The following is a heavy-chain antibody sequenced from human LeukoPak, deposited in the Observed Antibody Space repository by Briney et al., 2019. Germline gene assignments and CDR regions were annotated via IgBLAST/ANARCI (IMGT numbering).Heavy chain of an antibody. Sequence: GASVKVSCKASGYSFTDFYIHWLRQAPGQGLEWMGWINPNSGGTKYAQKFQGRVTMTRDTSISTAYMDLSRLRSDDTAVYYCVQFELDYWGQGTLVTVSS. CDR3: VQFELDY. V-gene: IGHV1-2*02. CDR1: GYSFTDFY. CDR2: INPNSGGT. D-gene: IGHD1-7*01. J-gene: IGHJ4*02.